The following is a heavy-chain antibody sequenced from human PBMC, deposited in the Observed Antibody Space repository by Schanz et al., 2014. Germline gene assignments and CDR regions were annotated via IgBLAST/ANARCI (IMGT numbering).Heavy chain of an antibody. J-gene: IGHJ5*02. D-gene: IGHD3-9*01. V-gene: IGHV1-18*01. CDR2: ISVYTGNT. CDR1: GYTFTTYA. Sequence: QVQLVQSGAEVKKPGASVRVSCKASGYTFTTYAMSWVRQAPGQGLEGVGWISVYTGNTKYGQKVHGRVTMTADTSTISAYMGLMSLGSDDTSVYDCAKTEYDIFADSYSRIGPCGQGTLVTVAS. CDR3: AKTEYDIFADSYSRIGP.